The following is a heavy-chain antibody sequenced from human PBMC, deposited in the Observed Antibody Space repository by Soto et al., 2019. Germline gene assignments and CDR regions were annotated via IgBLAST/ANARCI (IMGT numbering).Heavy chain of an antibody. CDR3: ARSWGDGYNYPSFDY. J-gene: IGHJ4*02. D-gene: IGHD5-12*01. Sequence: PSETLSLTCTVSGGSISSGGYYWSWIRQHPGKGLEWIGYIYYSGSTYYNPSLKSRVTISVDTSKNQFSLKLSSVTAADTAVYYCARSWGDGYNYPSFDYWGQGTLVTVSS. CDR1: GGSISSGGYY. V-gene: IGHV4-31*03. CDR2: IYYSGST.